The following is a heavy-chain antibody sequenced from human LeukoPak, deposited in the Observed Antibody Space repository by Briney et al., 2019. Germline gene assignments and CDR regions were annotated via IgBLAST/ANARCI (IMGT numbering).Heavy chain of an antibody. V-gene: IGHV4-38-2*02. D-gene: IGHD2-2*03. CDR3: GRWIDWYFDL. CDR1: GYSISSAYY. J-gene: IGHJ2*01. CDR2: MYHSGST. Sequence: PSETLSLTCSVSGYSISSAYYWGWIRQPPGKGLEWIGTMYHSGSTNYNPSLKSRVTISVDTSKNQFSLKLSSVTAADTAVYYCGRWIDWYFDLWGRGTLVTVSS.